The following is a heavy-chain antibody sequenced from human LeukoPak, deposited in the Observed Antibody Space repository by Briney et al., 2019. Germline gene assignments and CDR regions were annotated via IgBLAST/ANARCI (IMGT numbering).Heavy chain of an antibody. V-gene: IGHV3-53*01. CDR1: GFTVSSNY. CDR3: ARAHPGYSSSLGWFDP. D-gene: IGHD6-13*01. CDR2: IYSGGST. Sequence: PGESLRLSCAASGFTVSSNYMSWVRQAPGKGLEWVSVIYSGGSTYYADSVKGRFTISRDNSKNTLYLQMNSLRAEDTAVYYCARAHPGYSSSLGWFDPWGQGTLVTVSS. J-gene: IGHJ5*02.